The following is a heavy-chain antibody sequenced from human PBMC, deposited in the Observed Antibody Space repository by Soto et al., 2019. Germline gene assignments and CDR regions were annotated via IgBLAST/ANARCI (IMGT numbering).Heavy chain of an antibody. Sequence: QIQLLQSGAEVKKPGASVKVTCKASGYTFRNFGISWVRQAPGQGLEWMGWISAYNANANYAQKFQGRLTMTADTSTSTAYMELRSLRSDDTAVYYCARENSYFDYWGQGTPVTVSS. CDR3: ARENSYFDY. CDR1: GYTFRNFG. V-gene: IGHV1-18*01. CDR2: ISAYNANA. J-gene: IGHJ4*02.